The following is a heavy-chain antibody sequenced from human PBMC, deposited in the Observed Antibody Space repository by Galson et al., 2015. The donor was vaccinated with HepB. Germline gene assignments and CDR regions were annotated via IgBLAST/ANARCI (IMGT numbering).Heavy chain of an antibody. CDR2: ISSSSSYT. J-gene: IGHJ6*02. CDR1: GFTFSDYY. CDR3: ARAEDSGYDYYYYYGMDV. V-gene: IGHV3-11*06. D-gene: IGHD5-12*01. Sequence: LRLSCAASGFTFSDYYMSWIRQAPGKGLEWVSYISSSSSYTNYADSVKGRFTISRDNAKNSLYLQMNSLRAEDTAVYYCARAEDSGYDYYYYYGMDVWGQGTTVTVSS.